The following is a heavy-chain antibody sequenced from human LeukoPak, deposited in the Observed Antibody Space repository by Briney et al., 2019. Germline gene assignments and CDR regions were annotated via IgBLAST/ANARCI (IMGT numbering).Heavy chain of an antibody. D-gene: IGHD1-1*01. CDR2: ISSSSTI. V-gene: IGHV3-48*01. J-gene: IGHJ5*02. CDR3: ARDPCGTA. CDR1: GFTFSSYS. Sequence: PGGSLRLSCAASGFTFSSYSMNWVRQAPGKGLEWVSYISSSSTIYYADSVKGRFTISRDNAKNSLYLQMNGLRAEDTAVYYCARDPCGTAWGQGTLVTVSS.